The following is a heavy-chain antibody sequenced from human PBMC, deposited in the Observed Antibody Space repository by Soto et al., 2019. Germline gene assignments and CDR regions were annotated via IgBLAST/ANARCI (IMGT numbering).Heavy chain of an antibody. CDR1: GGSISSGGYS. D-gene: IGHD3-3*01. Sequence: RASAPLSLTCAVSGGSISSGGYSWSWIRQPPGKGLEWIGYIYHSGSTYYNPSLKSRVTISVDRSKNQFSLKLSSVTAADTAVYYCARMGSLRFLEWPTIGGMDVWGQGTTVTVSS. J-gene: IGHJ6*02. CDR2: IYHSGST. V-gene: IGHV4-30-2*01. CDR3: ARMGSLRFLEWPTIGGMDV.